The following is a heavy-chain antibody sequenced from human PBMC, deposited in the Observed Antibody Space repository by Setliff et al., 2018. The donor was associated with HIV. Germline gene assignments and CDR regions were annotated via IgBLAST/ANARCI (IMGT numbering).Heavy chain of an antibody. J-gene: IGHJ2*01. D-gene: IGHD3-10*01. CDR1: GDSIGDYY. CDR2: VYASAYS. Sequence: PSETLSHTCTVSGDSIGDYYWNWIRQPAGKRLEWSGRVYASAYSNYNPSLKSRVTMSVDTSQNQFSLKLRSVNAADTAVYYCARDWVTRSNYYGSGSPWYFDFWGRGSLVTVSS. V-gene: IGHV4-4*07. CDR3: ARDWVTRSNYYGSGSPWYFDF.